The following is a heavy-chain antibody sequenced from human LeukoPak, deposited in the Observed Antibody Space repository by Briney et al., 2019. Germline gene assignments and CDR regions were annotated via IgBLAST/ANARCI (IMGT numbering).Heavy chain of an antibody. CDR2: ISGSGGST. Sequence: GGSLRLSCAASGFTFSSYAMSWVRQAPGKGLEWVSAISGSGGSTYYADSVKGRFTISRDNSKNTLYLQMNSLRAEDTAVYYCAPNGGLEPYYFDYWGQGTLVTVFS. D-gene: IGHD7-27*01. V-gene: IGHV3-23*01. J-gene: IGHJ4*02. CDR3: APNGGLEPYYFDY. CDR1: GFTFSSYA.